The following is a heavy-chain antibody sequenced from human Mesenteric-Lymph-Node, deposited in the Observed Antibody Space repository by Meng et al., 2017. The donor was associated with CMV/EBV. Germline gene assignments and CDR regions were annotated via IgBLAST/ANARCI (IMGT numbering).Heavy chain of an antibody. CDR3: TRSMEV. V-gene: IGHV3-21*01. CDR2: INSGSNNI. CDR1: GFAFDTYG. J-gene: IGHJ6*02. Sequence: GESLKISCAASGFAFDTYGMNWVRQAPGKGLEWVSSINSGSNNIYYADSVRGRFTVSRDNAKNSLYLQMNSLRVEDTAVYYCTRSMEVWGQGTTVTVSS.